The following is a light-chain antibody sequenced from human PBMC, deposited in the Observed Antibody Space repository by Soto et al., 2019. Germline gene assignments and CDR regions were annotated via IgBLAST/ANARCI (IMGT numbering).Light chain of an antibody. V-gene: IGKV3-20*01. J-gene: IGKJ4*01. CDR3: QQYGSTPLP. CDR1: QSVNNNY. CDR2: DAS. Sequence: EIVLKQSPDTLSLSPGERATLSCRASQSVNNNYLAWYQQKPGQAPRFLIYDASSRATGIPDRFSGSGSGTDFTLTISRLEHEDFAVYYCQQYGSTPLPFGGGTKVDIK.